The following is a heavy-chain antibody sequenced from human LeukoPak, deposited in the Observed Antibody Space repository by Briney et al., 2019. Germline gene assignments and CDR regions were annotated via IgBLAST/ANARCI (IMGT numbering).Heavy chain of an antibody. D-gene: IGHD3-22*01. CDR2: ISAYNGNT. V-gene: IGHV1-18*01. J-gene: IGHJ4*02. CDR1: GYTFTSYG. CDR3: AINYYDSSGYYPSLDY. Sequence: ASVKVSCKASGYTFTSYGISWVRQAPGQGLEWMGWISAYNGNTNYAQKLQGRVTMTTDTSTSTAYMELRSLRSDDTAVYYCAINYYDSSGYYPSLDYWGQGTLVTVSS.